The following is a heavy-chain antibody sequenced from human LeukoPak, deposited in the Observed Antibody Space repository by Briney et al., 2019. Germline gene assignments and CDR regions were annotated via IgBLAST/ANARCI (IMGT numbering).Heavy chain of an antibody. CDR2: IDPSDSYT. CDR3: ATLPVVGATSY. CDR1: GYSFTSYW. V-gene: IGHV5-10-1*01. J-gene: IGHJ4*02. Sequence: GESLRISYKGSGYSFTSYWINWVRQIPGKGLEWMGRIDPSDSYTNYSPSFQGHVTLSADKSISTAYLQWSSLEASDTAMYYCATLPVVGATSYWGQGTLVTVSS. D-gene: IGHD1-26*01.